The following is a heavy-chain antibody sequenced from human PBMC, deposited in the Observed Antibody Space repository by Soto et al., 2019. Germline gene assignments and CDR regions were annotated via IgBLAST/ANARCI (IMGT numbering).Heavy chain of an antibody. CDR3: XXXXXXSXTWXLXDP. CDR1: GASISSGFYY. Sequence: QVQLQESGPGLVKPSQTLSLTCTVSGASISSGFYYWTWIRQFPGKGLEWIGDIYDRGSTYYNPSLKRXLXMXXXTSXXQFXXXXTSVTAADTAXXYXXXXXXXSXTWXLXDPWGQGTLVAVSS. CDR2: IYDRGST. V-gene: IGHV4-31*03. D-gene: IGHD7-27*01. J-gene: IGHJ5*02.